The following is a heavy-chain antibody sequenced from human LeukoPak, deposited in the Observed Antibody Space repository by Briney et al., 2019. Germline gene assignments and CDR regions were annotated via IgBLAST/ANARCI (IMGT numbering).Heavy chain of an antibody. CDR3: ARVVPLGAFDI. J-gene: IGHJ3*02. CDR2: IYTSGST. CDR1: GGSISSGSYY. V-gene: IGHV4-61*02. Sequence: PSGTLSLTCTVSGGSISSGSYYWSWIRQPAGKGLEWIGRIYTSGSTNYNPSLKSRVTISVDTSKNQFSLKLSSVTAADTAVYYCARVVPLGAFDIWGQGTMVTVSS.